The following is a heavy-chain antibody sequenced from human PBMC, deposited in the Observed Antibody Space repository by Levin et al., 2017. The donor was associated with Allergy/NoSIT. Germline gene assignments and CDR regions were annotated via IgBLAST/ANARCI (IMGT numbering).Heavy chain of an antibody. D-gene: IGHD4-17*01. CDR2: ISESGGRT. CDR3: AKPGRVDGDYWYFDL. CDR1: GFTFSSYG. V-gene: IGHV3-23*01. Sequence: GESLKISCAASGFTFSSYGMSWVRQAPGKGLEWVSAISESGGRTYYADSVKGRLTISRDNSKNTLYLQMNSLRVEDTAIYYCAKPGRVDGDYWYFDLWGRGTLVTVSS. J-gene: IGHJ2*01.